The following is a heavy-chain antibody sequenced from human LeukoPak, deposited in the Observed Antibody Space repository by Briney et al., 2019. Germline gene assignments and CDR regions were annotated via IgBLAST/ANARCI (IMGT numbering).Heavy chain of an antibody. CDR2: INPNSGGT. D-gene: IGHD6-19*01. CDR3: ARDNGWYDNNWFDP. CDR1: GYTFTGYY. Sequence: ASVKVSCKASGYTFTGYYMHWVRQAPGQGLEWMGWINPNSGGTNYAQKFQGRVTVTRDTSISTAYMELSRLRSDDTAVYYCARDNGWYDNNWFDPWGQGTLVTVSS. J-gene: IGHJ5*02. V-gene: IGHV1-2*02.